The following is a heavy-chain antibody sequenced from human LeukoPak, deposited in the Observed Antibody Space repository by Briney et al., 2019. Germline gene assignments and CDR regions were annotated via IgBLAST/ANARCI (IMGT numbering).Heavy chain of an antibody. CDR1: GFTFSSYA. D-gene: IGHD3-16*01. CDR2: ISYDGSNK. Sequence: GGSLRLSCAASGFTFSSYAMHWVRQAPGKGLEWVAVISYDGSNKYYADSVKGRFTISRDNSKNTLYLQMNSLRAEDTAVYYCARGGLAAPLHYYYYMDVWGKGTTVTVSS. V-gene: IGHV3-30*04. J-gene: IGHJ6*03. CDR3: ARGGLAAPLHYYYYMDV.